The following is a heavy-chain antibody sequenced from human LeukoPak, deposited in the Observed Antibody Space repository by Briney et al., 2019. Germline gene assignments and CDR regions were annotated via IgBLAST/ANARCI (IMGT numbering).Heavy chain of an antibody. D-gene: IGHD2-15*01. CDR3: AKDMGVVVAAPVFDY. CDR1: GFTFDDYA. V-gene: IGHV3-9*01. J-gene: IGHJ4*02. Sequence: GGSLRLSCAASGFTFDDYAMHWVRQAPGKGLEWVSGISWNSGSIGYADSVKGRFTISRDNAKNSLYLQMNSLRAEDTALYYCAKDMGVVVAAPVFDYWGQGTLVTVSS. CDR2: ISWNSGSI.